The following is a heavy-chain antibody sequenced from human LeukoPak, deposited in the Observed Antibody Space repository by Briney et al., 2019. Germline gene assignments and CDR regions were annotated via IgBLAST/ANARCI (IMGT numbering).Heavy chain of an antibody. J-gene: IGHJ4*02. CDR1: GFTFSSYW. CDR2: IKQDGSEK. Sequence: GESLRLSCAASGFTFSSYWMSWVRQAPGKGLEWVANIKQDGSEKYYVDSVKGRFTISRDNAKNSLYLQMNSLRAEDTAVYYCARDGIAAAVAVNSSWGQGTLVTVSS. D-gene: IGHD6-13*01. V-gene: IGHV3-7*01. CDR3: ARDGIAAAVAVNSS.